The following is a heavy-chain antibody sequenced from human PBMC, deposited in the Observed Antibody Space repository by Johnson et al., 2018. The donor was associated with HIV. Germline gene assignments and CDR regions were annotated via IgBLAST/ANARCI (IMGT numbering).Heavy chain of an antibody. J-gene: IGHJ3*02. CDR2: IRSDGSRT. D-gene: IGHD7-27*01. CDR3: ARALSHWGHDAFDI. V-gene: IGHV3-64*01. Sequence: VQLVESGGGVVQPGGSLRLSCAASGFTFSSYAMHWVRQAPGKGLEYVSGIRSDGSRTYYATSVKGRFNISRDNAKNTLYLQMGSLRGEDKAVYYCARALSHWGHDAFDIWGQGTMVTVSA. CDR1: GFTFSSYA.